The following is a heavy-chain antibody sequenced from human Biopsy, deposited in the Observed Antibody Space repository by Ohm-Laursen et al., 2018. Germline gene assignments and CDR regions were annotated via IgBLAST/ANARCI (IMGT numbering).Heavy chain of an antibody. CDR1: GFSVSRYD. D-gene: IGHD6-6*01. Sequence: GSLSLSCTASGFSVSRYDMNWVRQAPGKGLEWISYISETSSHIYDADSVRGRFTVARDIAKNSLYLQLNSLRVEDTAVYYCARDSSRRAREGGMDVWGQGTTVTVSS. CDR2: ISETSSHI. V-gene: IGHV3-21*01. CDR3: ARDSSRRAREGGMDV. J-gene: IGHJ6*02.